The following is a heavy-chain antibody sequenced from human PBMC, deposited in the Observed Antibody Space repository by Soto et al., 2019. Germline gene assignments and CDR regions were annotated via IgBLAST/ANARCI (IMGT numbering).Heavy chain of an antibody. CDR3: AKRGRFLEWLPYGWYYYGMDV. D-gene: IGHD3-3*01. CDR1: GFTFSSYA. CDR2: ISGSGGST. J-gene: IGHJ6*02. Sequence: PCGSLRLSCAASGFTFSSYAMSWVRQAPGKGLEWVSAISGSGGSTYYADSVKGRFTISRDNSKNTLYLQMNSLRAEDTAVYYCAKRGRFLEWLPYGWYYYGMDVWGQGTTVTVSS. V-gene: IGHV3-23*01.